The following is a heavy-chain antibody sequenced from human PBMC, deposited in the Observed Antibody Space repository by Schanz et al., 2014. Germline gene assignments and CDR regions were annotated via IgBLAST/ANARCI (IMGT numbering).Heavy chain of an antibody. Sequence: QVQLVQSGAEVKKPGASVRVSCKASGYTFTSYGISWVRQAPGQGLEWMGWISAYNHNKEYDQKFQGRVTMTTDTSTSTAYMELRSLRSDDTAVYYCARDAADFYDILTEEDYWGQGTLXTVSS. CDR1: GYTFTSYG. J-gene: IGHJ4*02. CDR2: ISAYNHNK. CDR3: ARDAADFYDILTEEDY. D-gene: IGHD3-9*01. V-gene: IGHV1-18*01.